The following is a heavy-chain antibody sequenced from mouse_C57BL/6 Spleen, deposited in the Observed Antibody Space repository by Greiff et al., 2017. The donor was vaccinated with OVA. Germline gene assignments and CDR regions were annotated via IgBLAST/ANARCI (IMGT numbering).Heavy chain of an antibody. D-gene: IGHD1-1*01. CDR3: ARLGYYGSSYGYFDD. CDR2: IYPGSGST. J-gene: IGHJ1*03. V-gene: IGHV1-55*01. Sequence: QVQLQQPGAELVKPGASVKLSCKASGYTFTSYWITWVKQRPGQGLEWIGDIYPGSGSTYYNEKFKSKATLTADTSSSTAYMQLSSLTSEDSAVYDCARLGYYGSSYGYFDDWGTGTTVTVSS. CDR1: GYTFTSYW.